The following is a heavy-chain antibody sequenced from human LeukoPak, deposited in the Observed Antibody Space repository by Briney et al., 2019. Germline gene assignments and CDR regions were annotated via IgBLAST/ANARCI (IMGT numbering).Heavy chain of an antibody. Sequence: PSETLSLTCTVSGDXFRSYYWSWIRQPPGKGLEWIGYIYYSGSTNYNPSLKSRVTIPVDTSKNQFSLKLNSVTAADTAVYYCARGRNLEWFDYWGQGTLVTVSS. D-gene: IGHD3-3*01. J-gene: IGHJ5*01. V-gene: IGHV4-59*01. CDR3: ARGRNLEWFDY. CDR1: GDXFRSYY. CDR2: IYYSGST.